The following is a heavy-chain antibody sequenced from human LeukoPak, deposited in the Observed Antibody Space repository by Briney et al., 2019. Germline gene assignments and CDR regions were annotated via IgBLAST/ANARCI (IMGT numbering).Heavy chain of an antibody. Sequence: SETLSLACTVSGGSISSGGYYWSWIRQHPGKGLEWIGYIYYSGSTYYNPSLKSRVTISVDTSKNQFSLKLSSVTAADTAVYYCARAAGSGFDPWGQGTLVTVSS. CDR1: GGSISSGGYY. D-gene: IGHD6-25*01. V-gene: IGHV4-61*08. CDR2: IYYSGST. CDR3: ARAAGSGFDP. J-gene: IGHJ5*02.